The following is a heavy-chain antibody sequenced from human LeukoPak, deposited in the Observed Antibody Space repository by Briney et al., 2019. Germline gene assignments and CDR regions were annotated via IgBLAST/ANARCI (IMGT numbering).Heavy chain of an antibody. CDR2: IIPIFGTA. J-gene: IGHJ4*02. CDR1: GDTFSSYA. Sequence: GASVKVSCKASGDTFSSYAISWVRQAPGQGLEWMGGIIPIFGTANYAQKFQGRVTMTEDTSTDTAYMELSSLRSEDTAVYYCATERELLFDYWGQGTLVTVSS. V-gene: IGHV1-69*06. D-gene: IGHD1-26*01. CDR3: ATERELLFDY.